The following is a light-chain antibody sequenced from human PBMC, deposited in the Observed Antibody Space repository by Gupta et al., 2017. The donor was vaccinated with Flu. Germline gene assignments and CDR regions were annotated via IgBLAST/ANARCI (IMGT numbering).Light chain of an antibody. J-gene: IGLJ3*02. CDR2: NVD. CDR3: CSYTRSSTWV. V-gene: IGLV2-11*01. CDR1: TSDVGGYYF. Sequence: QSALTQPRSVSVSPGQAVTVSCSGTTSDVGGYYFGSWYQQRSGKAPKLIIYNVDKRPSGVPGRFSGSKSGNTASLTVSGLQADDEADYYCCSYTRSSTWVFGGGTKLSVL.